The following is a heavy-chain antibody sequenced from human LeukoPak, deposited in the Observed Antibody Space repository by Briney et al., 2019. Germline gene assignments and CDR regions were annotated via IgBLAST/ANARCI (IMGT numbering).Heavy chain of an antibody. V-gene: IGHV3-7*05. J-gene: IGHJ4*02. CDR3: ASQFWWAAVAGTLDY. CDR2: IKEDGSEK. CDR1: GFTFSSYA. Sequence: GGSLRLSCAASGFTFSSYAMSWVRQAPGRGLEWVANIKEDGSEKYYVDSVTGRFTISRDNAKKSLYLQMNSLRAEDTAVYYCASQFWWAAVAGTLDYWGQGTLVTVSS. D-gene: IGHD6-19*01.